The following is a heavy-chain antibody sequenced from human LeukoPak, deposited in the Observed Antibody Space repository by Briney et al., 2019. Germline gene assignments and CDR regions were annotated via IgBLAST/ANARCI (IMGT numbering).Heavy chain of an antibody. D-gene: IGHD2-15*01. Sequence: PGGSLRLSCAASGFTFSSYSMNWVRQAPGKGLEWVSSISSSSSYIYYADSVKGRFTISRDNAKNSLYLQMNSLRAEDTAVYYCAKDLVRGSHSPNWFDPWGQGTLVTVSS. CDR1: GFTFSSYS. CDR2: ISSSSSYI. J-gene: IGHJ5*02. CDR3: AKDLVRGSHSPNWFDP. V-gene: IGHV3-21*01.